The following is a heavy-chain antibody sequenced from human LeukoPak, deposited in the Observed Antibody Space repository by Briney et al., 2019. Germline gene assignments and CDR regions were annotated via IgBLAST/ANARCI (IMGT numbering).Heavy chain of an antibody. Sequence: TGGSLRLSCAASGFTLSSYWMHWVRQAPGKGLVWISHINSDGSRTTYADSVKGRFTISRDNAKNTLYLQMNSLRAEDTAVYYCAKEGEHVWLNFFDYWGQGTLVTVPS. CDR1: GFTLSSYW. CDR2: INSDGSRT. D-gene: IGHD3-10*01. CDR3: AKEGEHVWLNFFDY. J-gene: IGHJ4*02. V-gene: IGHV3-74*03.